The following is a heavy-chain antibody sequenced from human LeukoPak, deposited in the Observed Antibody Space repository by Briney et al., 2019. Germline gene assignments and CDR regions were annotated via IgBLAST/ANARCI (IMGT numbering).Heavy chain of an antibody. V-gene: IGHV4-4*07. CDR3: ARVRSGSYYFDY. J-gene: IGHJ4*02. Sequence: SETLSLTCSVSGGSIGSYYWSWIRQPAGKGLEWIGRIYSSGITNYNPSLKSRVTMSVDTSKNQFSLKLNSVTAADAAFYYCARVRSGSYYFDYWGQGTLVTVSS. CDR2: IYSSGIT. D-gene: IGHD1-26*01. CDR1: GGSIGSYY.